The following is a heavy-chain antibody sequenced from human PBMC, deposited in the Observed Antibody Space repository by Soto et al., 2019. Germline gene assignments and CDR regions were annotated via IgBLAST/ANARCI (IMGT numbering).Heavy chain of an antibody. D-gene: IGHD6-19*01. V-gene: IGHV3-23*01. J-gene: IGHJ4*02. CDR2: ISCCGGTA. CDR3: AKADGEQWLLPHLEN. Sequence: EVQLLESGGDLVRPGESLRLSCAASGFKFNKYAMSWVRQAPGEGLEWVSGISCCGGTASYADSVKGRFTIARDDSKNTLYLHMNSLRVEDTAEYYCAKADGEQWLLPHLENWGRGTLVTVS. CDR1: GFKFNKYA.